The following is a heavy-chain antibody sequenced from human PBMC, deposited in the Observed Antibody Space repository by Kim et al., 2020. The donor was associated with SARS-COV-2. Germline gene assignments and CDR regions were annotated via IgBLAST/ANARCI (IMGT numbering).Heavy chain of an antibody. D-gene: IGHD1-26*01. CDR1: GYTFIGYY. CDR2: INPNSGDT. CDR3: ARDRWELRYYFDY. J-gene: IGHJ4*02. V-gene: IGHV1-2*02. Sequence: ASVKVSCKASGYTFIGYYIHWVRQAPGQGLEWMGCINPNSGDTNYAQKFQGRVTMTRDTSINTAYMELGRLSSDDTAVYYCARDRWELRYYFDYWGQGTLVTVSS.